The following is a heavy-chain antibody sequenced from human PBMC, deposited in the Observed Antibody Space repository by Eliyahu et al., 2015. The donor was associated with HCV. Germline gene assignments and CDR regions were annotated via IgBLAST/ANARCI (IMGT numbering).Heavy chain of an antibody. D-gene: IGHD3-22*01. Sequence: QVQLVQSGAEVKKPGASVKVSCKASGYTFTGYYMHWVRQAPGQGLEWMGWINPNSGGTNYAQKFQGRVTMTRDTSISTAYMELSRLRSDDTXVYYCARDSDYYDSSGYTFQHWGQGTLVTVSS. CDR2: INPNSGGT. CDR3: ARDSDYYDSSGYTFQH. CDR1: GYTFTGYY. V-gene: IGHV1-2*02. J-gene: IGHJ1*01.